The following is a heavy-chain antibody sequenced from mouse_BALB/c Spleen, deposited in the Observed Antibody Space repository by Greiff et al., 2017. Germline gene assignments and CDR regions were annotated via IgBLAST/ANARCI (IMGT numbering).Heavy chain of an antibody. Sequence: EVQLQQSGPELVKPGASMKISCKASGYSFTGYTMNWVKQSHGKNLEWIGLINPYNGGTSYNQKFKGKATLTVDKSSSTAYMELLSLTSEDSAVYYCARDGIYGNYDDYAMDYWGQGTSVTVSS. CDR2: INPYNGGT. V-gene: IGHV1-18*01. J-gene: IGHJ4*01. CDR3: ARDGIYGNYDDYAMDY. D-gene: IGHD2-1*01. CDR1: GYSFTGYT.